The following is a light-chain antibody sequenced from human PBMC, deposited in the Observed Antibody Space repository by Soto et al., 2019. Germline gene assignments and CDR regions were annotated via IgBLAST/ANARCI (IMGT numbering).Light chain of an antibody. J-gene: IGLJ2*01. CDR3: SSYTIRSTVI. CDR1: SSDIGGYNY. V-gene: IGLV2-14*01. Sequence: QSVLTQPASLSGSPGQSITISCTGTSSDIGGYNYVSWYQQHPGKAPKLMIYEVNHRPSGVSDRFSGSKSGNTASLTISGLQAEDEADYYCSSYTIRSTVIFGGGTKLTVL. CDR2: EVN.